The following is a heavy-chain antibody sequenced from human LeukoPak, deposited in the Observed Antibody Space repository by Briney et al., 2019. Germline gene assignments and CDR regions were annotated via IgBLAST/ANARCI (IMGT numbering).Heavy chain of an antibody. D-gene: IGHD4-17*01. CDR3: ATGNGDYFDY. V-gene: IGHV1-24*01. J-gene: IGHJ4*02. CDR1: GYTLTELS. Sequence: ASVTVSRKVSGYTLTELSMHWVRQAPGKGLEWMGGFDPEDGETIYAQKFQGRVTMTEDTSTDTAYMELSSLRSEDTAVYYCATGNGDYFDYWGQGTLVTVSS. CDR2: FDPEDGET.